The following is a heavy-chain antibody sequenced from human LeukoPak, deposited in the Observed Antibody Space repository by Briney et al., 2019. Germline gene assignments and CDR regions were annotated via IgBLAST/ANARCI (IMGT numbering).Heavy chain of an antibody. D-gene: IGHD2-2*01. CDR2: IRFDGSNK. Sequence: GGSLRLSCAASGFTFSSSGMHWVRQSPGKGLEWVAFIRFDGSNKYYADSVRGRFTISRDDSKNTLYLQMNSLRAEDTAVYYCARDAPSSTSLTYSGPRWFDPWGQGTLVTVSS. V-gene: IGHV3-30*02. CDR3: ARDAPSSTSLTYSGPRWFDP. J-gene: IGHJ5*02. CDR1: GFTFSSSG.